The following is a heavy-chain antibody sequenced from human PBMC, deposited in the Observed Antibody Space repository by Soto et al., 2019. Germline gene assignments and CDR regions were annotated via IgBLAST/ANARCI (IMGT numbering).Heavy chain of an antibody. CDR2: IYWDEDK. CDR1: GFSLSTSGVA. D-gene: IGHD3-10*02. V-gene: IGHV2-5*02. Sequence: QITLKESGPTLVKPTQTLTLTCTFSGFSLSTSGVAVGWIRQPPGKALEWLAIIYWDEDKRYSPSLKSRLTIXKXTXTNQVLLTMTNMDAVDTATYYCAPRPATIFHGGLHVWGQGTTVTVSS. CDR3: APRPATIFHGGLHV. J-gene: IGHJ6*02.